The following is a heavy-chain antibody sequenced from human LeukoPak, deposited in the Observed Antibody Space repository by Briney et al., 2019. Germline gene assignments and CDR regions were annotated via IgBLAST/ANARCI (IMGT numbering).Heavy chain of an antibody. D-gene: IGHD3-3*01. CDR2: IYYRGST. V-gene: IGHV4-59*01. CDR1: GGTISRYY. J-gene: IGHJ6*02. Sequence: SETLSLTCTVSGGTISRYYWSWIRQPPGNGLEWIGYIYYRGSTNYNPSLKSRVTISLDTSKNQFSLKLSSVTAADTALYYCARGRRLTIFGVVIPPGYYGMDVWGQGTTVTVSS. CDR3: ARGRRLTIFGVVIPPGYYGMDV.